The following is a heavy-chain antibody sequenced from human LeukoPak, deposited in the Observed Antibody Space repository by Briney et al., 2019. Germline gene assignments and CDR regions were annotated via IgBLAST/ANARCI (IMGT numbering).Heavy chain of an antibody. D-gene: IGHD3-22*01. CDR2: IYYSGST. J-gene: IGHJ4*02. CDR3: AREDSSGLQVDY. Sequence: SETLSLTCTVSGGSISSYYWSWIRQPPGKGLEWIGYIYYSGSTNYNPSLKSRVTISVDTSKNQFSLKLSSVTAADTAVYYCAREDSSGLQVDYWGQGTLVTVSS. V-gene: IGHV4-59*12. CDR1: GGSISSYY.